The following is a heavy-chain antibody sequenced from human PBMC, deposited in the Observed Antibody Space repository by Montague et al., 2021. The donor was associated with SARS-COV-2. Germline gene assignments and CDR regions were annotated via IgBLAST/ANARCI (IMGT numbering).Heavy chain of an antibody. CDR2: INHSGST. CDR1: GGSFSGYY. V-gene: IGHV4-34*01. Sequence: SETLSLTCAAYGGSFSGYYCSWVRQAPGKGLEWIVEINHSGSTHXNPXFRSRVSMSVDTSKNQFSLKMSSVTAADTAVFYCARSREEFTSIAVIITGGMHYFDSWGQGTLVTVSS. CDR3: ARSREEFTSIAVIITGGMHYFDS. D-gene: IGHD3-22*01. J-gene: IGHJ4*02.